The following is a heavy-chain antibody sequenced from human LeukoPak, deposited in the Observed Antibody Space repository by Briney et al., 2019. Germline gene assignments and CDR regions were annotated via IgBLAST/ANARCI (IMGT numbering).Heavy chain of an antibody. Sequence: PGGSLRLSCAASGFTFSSNTMNWVRQAPGKGLEWVSYISSSRGTIYYADSVKGRFTISRDNAKNSLYLQMNSLRAEDTAVYYCARDLGYAFDYWGQGTLVTVSS. D-gene: IGHD5-12*01. J-gene: IGHJ4*02. CDR1: GFTFSSNT. V-gene: IGHV3-48*01. CDR3: ARDLGYAFDY. CDR2: ISSSRGTI.